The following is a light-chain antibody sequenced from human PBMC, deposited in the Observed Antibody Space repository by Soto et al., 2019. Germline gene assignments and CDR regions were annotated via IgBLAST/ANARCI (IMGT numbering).Light chain of an antibody. CDR2: AAS. V-gene: IGKV1-9*01. J-gene: IGKJ4*01. CDR1: QGISSS. CDR3: QQLKSFPLS. Sequence: IQLTQSPSSLSASVGDRVTITCRASQGISSSLAWYQQQPGKAPKLLIYAASTLQSGVPSRFSGSGSGTDFTLTISSLQPEDCATYYCQQLKSFPLSCGGGTTVEIK.